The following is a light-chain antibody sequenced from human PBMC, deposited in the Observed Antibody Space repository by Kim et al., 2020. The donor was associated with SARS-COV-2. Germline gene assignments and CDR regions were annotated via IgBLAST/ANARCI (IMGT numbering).Light chain of an antibody. V-gene: IGKV1-5*01. CDR3: QQYDNYPWT. Sequence: AYGGGRVSISGRASQSVGGWLAWYQQKPGRAPKVLIYDAFSLESGVPSRFSGSGSGTEFTLTISSLQAEDFATHYCQQYDNYPWTFGQGTKVDIK. CDR2: DAF. J-gene: IGKJ1*01. CDR1: QSVGGW.